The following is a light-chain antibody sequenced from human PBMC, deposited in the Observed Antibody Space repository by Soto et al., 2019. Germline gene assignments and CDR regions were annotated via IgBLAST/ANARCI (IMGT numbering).Light chain of an antibody. CDR2: SAS. CDR1: QSISTE. V-gene: IGKV3-15*01. J-gene: IGKJ2*01. Sequence: EIVMTQSPATLSVSPGERATLSCRASQSISTELAWYQQKPGQPPRLLIYSASTRATGVPARFTGSGSGSEFTPTIIGLQSEDFAVYYCQQGHNWPLTFGQGTKLEI. CDR3: QQGHNWPLT.